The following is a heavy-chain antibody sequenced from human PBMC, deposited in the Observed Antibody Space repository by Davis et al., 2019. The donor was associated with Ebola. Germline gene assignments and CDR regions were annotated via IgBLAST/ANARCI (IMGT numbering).Heavy chain of an antibody. J-gene: IGHJ6*03. D-gene: IGHD1-26*01. V-gene: IGHV4-61*09. CDR2: IYTNGNT. CDR3: ARVRTNKWNYYFYYMDV. CDR1: GDSISSGSYY. Sequence: SETLSLTCSVSGDSISSGSYYWTWIRQPAGKGLEWIGHIYTNGNTKYSSSLESRVTISLDTSKKQFSLKVRSVTAADTAVFYCARVRTNKWNYYFYYMDVWGEGTTVIVSS.